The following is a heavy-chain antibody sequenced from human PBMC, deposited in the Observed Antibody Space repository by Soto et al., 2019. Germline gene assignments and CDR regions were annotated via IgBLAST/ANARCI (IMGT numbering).Heavy chain of an antibody. CDR1: GGTFSSYA. D-gene: IGHD5-12*01. CDR2: IIPIFGTA. J-gene: IGHJ4*02. V-gene: IGHV1-69*13. CDR3: ARDLLALDGYETFDY. Sequence: GASVKVSCKASGGTFSSYAISWVRQAPGQGLEWMGGIIPIFGTANYAQKFQGRVTITADESTSTAYMELSGLRSEDTAVYYCARDLLALDGYETFDYWGQGTLVTVSS.